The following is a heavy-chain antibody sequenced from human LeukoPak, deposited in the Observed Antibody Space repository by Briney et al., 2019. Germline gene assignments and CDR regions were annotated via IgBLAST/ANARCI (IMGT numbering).Heavy chain of an antibody. V-gene: IGHV4-34*01. D-gene: IGHD3-22*01. Sequence: SETLSLTCAVYGGSFSGYYWSWVRQPPEKGLEWIGEINHSGSTNYNPSLKSRVTISVDTSKNQFSLELTSVAAADTAVYYCARRRYDASGYYPSRGRYFDYWGQGTLVTVSS. J-gene: IGHJ4*02. CDR1: GGSFSGYY. CDR2: INHSGST. CDR3: ARRRYDASGYYPSRGRYFDY.